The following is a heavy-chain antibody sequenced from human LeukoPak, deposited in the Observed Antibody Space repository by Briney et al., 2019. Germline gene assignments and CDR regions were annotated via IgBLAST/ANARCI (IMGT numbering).Heavy chain of an antibody. CDR3: ARGSSYYYGSGSPIPDY. CDR1: GFIFSDYS. D-gene: IGHD3-10*01. J-gene: IGHJ4*02. CDR2: ISSSSSYI. V-gene: IGHV3-21*01. Sequence: GGSLRLSCAASGFIFSDYSMNWVRQAPGKGLEWVSSISSSSSYIYYADSVKGRFTISRDNAKNSLYLQMNSLRAEDTAVYYCARGSSYYYGSGSPIPDYWGQGTLVTVSS.